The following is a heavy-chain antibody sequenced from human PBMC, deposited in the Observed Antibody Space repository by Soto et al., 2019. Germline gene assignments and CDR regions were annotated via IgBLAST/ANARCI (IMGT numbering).Heavy chain of an antibody. Sequence: SETLRLSYTVSGGYIRNHWGRWIRQTTGKGLEWIGRIYTSGSTNYNPSLKSRVTMSVDTSKNQFSLKLSSVTAADTAVYYCARGPGGYSHGPNYYYGMDVRGQGTTVTVSS. CDR2: IYTSGST. V-gene: IGHV4-4*07. J-gene: IGHJ6*02. CDR1: GGYIRNHW. D-gene: IGHD5-18*01. CDR3: ARGPGGYSHGPNYYYGMDV.